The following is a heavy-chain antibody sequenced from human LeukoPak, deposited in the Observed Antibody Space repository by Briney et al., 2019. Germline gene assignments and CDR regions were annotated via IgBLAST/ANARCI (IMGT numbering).Heavy chain of an antibody. Sequence: GGSLRLSCAASGFTFSSYAMSWFRQAPGKGLEWVSAISGSGSRTYYADSVKGRFTISRDNSKNTLYLQMNSLRAEDTAVYYCAKGGPPPPVGRLYYFDHWGQGTLVTVSS. J-gene: IGHJ4*02. CDR3: AKGGPPPPVGRLYYFDH. CDR1: GFTFSSYA. D-gene: IGHD4-23*01. CDR2: ISGSGSRT. V-gene: IGHV3-23*01.